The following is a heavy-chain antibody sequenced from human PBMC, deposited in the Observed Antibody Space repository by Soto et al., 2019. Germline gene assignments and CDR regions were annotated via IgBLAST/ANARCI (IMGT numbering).Heavy chain of an antibody. CDR2: ISENGGSRGGT. J-gene: IGHJ3*02. Sequence: GSLRLSCTASGFTFSSSAMSWVRHVPGQGLEWVASISENGGSRGGTYYADSVKGRFTVSRDNSKNTLYLQVDSLREADTALYYCASAKAVVIAALGIWGQGTMVT. V-gene: IGHV3-23*01. D-gene: IGHD2-21*01. CDR1: GFTFSSSA. CDR3: ASAKAVVIAALGI.